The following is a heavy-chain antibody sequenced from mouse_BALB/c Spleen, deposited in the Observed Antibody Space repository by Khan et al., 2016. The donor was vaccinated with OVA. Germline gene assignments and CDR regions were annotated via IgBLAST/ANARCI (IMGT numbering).Heavy chain of an antibody. CDR1: GYTFTSYW. J-gene: IGHJ3*01. CDR2: IYPGSGST. Sequence: LQQPGSELVRPGASVKLSCKASGYTFTSYWMHWVKQRHGQGLEWIGNIYPGSGSTNYDEMFKRKGTLTVDTSSSSAYIHLSRLTSEDSAVYYCTRGCYYGKSRFAYWGQGALVTGSA. D-gene: IGHD2-1*01. CDR3: TRGCYYGKSRFAY. V-gene: IGHV1S22*01.